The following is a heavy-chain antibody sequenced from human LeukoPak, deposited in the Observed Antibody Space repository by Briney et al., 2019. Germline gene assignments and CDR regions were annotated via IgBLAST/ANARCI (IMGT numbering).Heavy chain of an antibody. CDR1: GFTFSSCW. CDR2: INQEGSEK. V-gene: IGHV3-7*01. CDR3: ARVGPPYYYYYMDV. Sequence: PGGSLRLSCAASGFTFSSCWMSWVRQAPGKGLEWVANINQEGSEKYLVDSLRGRFTIYRDNDKMLLYLQMNSRRVEDTVLYYCARVGPPYYYYYMDVWGQGTTVTVSS. J-gene: IGHJ6*03.